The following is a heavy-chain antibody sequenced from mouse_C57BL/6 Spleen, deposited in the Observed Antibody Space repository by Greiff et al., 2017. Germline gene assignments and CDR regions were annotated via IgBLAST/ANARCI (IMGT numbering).Heavy chain of an antibody. J-gene: IGHJ3*01. CDR1: GYAFSSYW. CDR3: ARSMGGAY. Sequence: LQQSGASVKISCKASGYAFSSYWMNWVKQRPGKGLEWIGQIYPRDGDTNYNGKFKGKATLTADKSSSTAYMQLSSLTSEDSAVYFCARSMGGAYWGQGTLVTVSA. CDR2: IYPRDGDT. V-gene: IGHV1-80*01. D-gene: IGHD2-3*01.